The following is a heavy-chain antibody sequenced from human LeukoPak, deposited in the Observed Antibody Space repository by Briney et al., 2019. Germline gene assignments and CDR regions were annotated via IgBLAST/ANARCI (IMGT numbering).Heavy chain of an antibody. CDR2: ISGSGGST. Sequence: GGSLRLSCAASGLTFSSYAMSWVRQAPGKGLEWVSTISGSGGSTYYADSVKGRFTISRDNSKNTLYLQMNSLRAEDTAVYYCAKSGSHYDFWSGYLVWGQGTLVTVSS. CDR1: GLTFSSYA. J-gene: IGHJ4*02. V-gene: IGHV3-23*01. CDR3: AKSGSHYDFWSGYLV. D-gene: IGHD3-3*01.